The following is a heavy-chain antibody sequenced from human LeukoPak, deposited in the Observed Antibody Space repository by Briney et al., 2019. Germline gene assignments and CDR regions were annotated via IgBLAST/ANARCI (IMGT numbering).Heavy chain of an antibody. CDR2: IRYDGSNK. CDR3: ARTYYDYWSGPYAFDI. J-gene: IGHJ3*02. Sequence: GGSQRLSCAASGFTFSSYGMHWVRQAPGKGLEWAAFIRYDGSNKYYADSVKGGFTISRDNSENTLYLRMNNLRAEDTAVVYCARTYYDYWSGPYAFDIWGQGTMVTVSS. V-gene: IGHV3-30*02. D-gene: IGHD3-3*01. CDR1: GFTFSSYG.